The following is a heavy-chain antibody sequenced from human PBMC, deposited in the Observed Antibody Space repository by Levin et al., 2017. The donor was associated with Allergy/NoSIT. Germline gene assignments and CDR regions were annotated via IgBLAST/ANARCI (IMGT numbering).Heavy chain of an antibody. CDR1: GFTFKNYW. D-gene: IGHD2-15*01. CDR2: INSDGSST. CDR3: ARLNYCSGGNCYSDYYYFYIDV. Sequence: GGSLRLSCAASGFTFKNYWMHWVRQAPGKGLVWVSRINSDGSSTNYADSVKGRFTISRDNAKNTLYLQMNSLRAEDTAIYYCARLNYCSGGNCYSDYYYFYIDVWGKGTTVTVSS. V-gene: IGHV3-74*01. J-gene: IGHJ6*03.